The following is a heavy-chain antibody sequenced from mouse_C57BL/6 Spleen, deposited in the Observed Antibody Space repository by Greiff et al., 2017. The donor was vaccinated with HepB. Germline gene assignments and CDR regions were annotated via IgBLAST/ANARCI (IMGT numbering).Heavy chain of an antibody. Sequence: EVQLVESGPGMVKPSQSLSLTCTVTGYSITSGYDWHWIRHFPGNKLEWMGYISYSGSTNYNPSLKSRISITHDTSKNHFFLKLNSVTTEDTATYYCARAELGLYYFDYWGQGTTLTVSS. CDR2: ISYSGST. CDR3: ARAELGLYYFDY. J-gene: IGHJ2*01. CDR1: GYSITSGYD. V-gene: IGHV3-1*01. D-gene: IGHD4-1*01.